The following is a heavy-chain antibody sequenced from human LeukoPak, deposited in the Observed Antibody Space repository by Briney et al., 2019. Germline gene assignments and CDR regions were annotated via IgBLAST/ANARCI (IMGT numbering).Heavy chain of an antibody. V-gene: IGHV1-2*02. Sequence: ASVKVSCKASGHTFTGYYIHWVRQAPGQGLEWMGWINLSNGGTKFAQKFQGRVTMTRDTSISTAYMELSRLRSDDTAVYYCARARVRGVIITGFEYWGQGTLVTVSS. CDR3: ARARVRGVIITGFEY. CDR2: INLSNGGT. J-gene: IGHJ4*02. D-gene: IGHD3-10*01. CDR1: GHTFTGYY.